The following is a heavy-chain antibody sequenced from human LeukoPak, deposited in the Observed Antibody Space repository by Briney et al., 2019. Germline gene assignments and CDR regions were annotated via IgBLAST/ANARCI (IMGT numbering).Heavy chain of an antibody. CDR1: GFTFSTYT. CDR2: ISTGSSYI. CDR3: ARSHPVGYAFDI. V-gene: IGHV3-21*01. J-gene: IGHJ3*02. D-gene: IGHD2-2*01. Sequence: SLRLSCAASGFTFSTYTMNWVRQAPGKGLEWVSSISTGSSYIYYADSVKGRFTISRENAKNSLYLQMNSLRAGDTAVYYCARSHPVGYAFDIWGQGTMVTVSS.